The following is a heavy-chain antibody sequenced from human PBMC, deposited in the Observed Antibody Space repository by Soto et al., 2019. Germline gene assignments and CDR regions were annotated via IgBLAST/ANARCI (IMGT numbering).Heavy chain of an antibody. CDR3: ARQRVGRSLIYYYYGMDV. D-gene: IGHD1-26*01. V-gene: IGHV4-39*01. Sequence: SSETLSLTCTVSGGSISSSSYYWGWIRQPPGKGLEWIGSIYYSGSTYYNPSLKSRVTISVDTSKNQSSLKLSSVTAADTAVYYCARQRVGRSLIYYYYGMDVWGQGTTVT. CDR2: IYYSGST. CDR1: GGSISSSSYY. J-gene: IGHJ6*02.